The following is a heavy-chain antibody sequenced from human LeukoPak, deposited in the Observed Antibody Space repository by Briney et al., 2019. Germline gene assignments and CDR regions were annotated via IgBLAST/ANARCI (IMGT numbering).Heavy chain of an antibody. CDR2: INHSGST. CDR3: ARGITGDYIENYSWFDP. V-gene: IGHV4-39*07. D-gene: IGHD1-14*01. J-gene: IGHJ5*02. Sequence: PSETLSLTCTVSGGSISSSSYYWSWIRQPPGKGLEWIGEINHSGSTNYNPSLKSRVTISVDTSKNQFSLKLSSVTAADTAVYYCARGITGDYIENYSWFDPWGQGTLVTVSS. CDR1: GGSISSSSYY.